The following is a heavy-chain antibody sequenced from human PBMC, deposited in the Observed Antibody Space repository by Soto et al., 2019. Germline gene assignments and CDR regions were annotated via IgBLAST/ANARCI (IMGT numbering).Heavy chain of an antibody. CDR1: GYSFTSYW. D-gene: IGHD4-17*01. CDR3: ARLPHYGGPDSYYYYYGMDV. Sequence: GESLKISCKGSGYSFTSYWVSWVRQMPGKGLEWMGRIDPSDSYTNYSPSFQGHVTISADKSISTAYLQWSSLKASDTAMYYCARLPHYGGPDSYYYYYGMDVWGQGTTVTVSS. CDR2: IDPSDSYT. J-gene: IGHJ6*02. V-gene: IGHV5-10-1*01.